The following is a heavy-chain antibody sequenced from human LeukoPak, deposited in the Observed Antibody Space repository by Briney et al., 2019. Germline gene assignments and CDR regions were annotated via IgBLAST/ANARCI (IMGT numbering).Heavy chain of an antibody. J-gene: IGHJ5*02. CDR3: ARDCDRNSQYSFLDP. CDR2: IWFDGSKE. Sequence: PGRSLRLSCSASGFTFSHYGMHWVRQAPGKGLEWVAVIWFDGSKEYYADSVKGRFTISRDDSKNTVYLQMNSLRAEDTAMYYCARDCDRNSQYSFLDPWGPGTPVTDSS. V-gene: IGHV3-33*01. CDR1: GFTFSHYG. D-gene: IGHD2/OR15-2a*01.